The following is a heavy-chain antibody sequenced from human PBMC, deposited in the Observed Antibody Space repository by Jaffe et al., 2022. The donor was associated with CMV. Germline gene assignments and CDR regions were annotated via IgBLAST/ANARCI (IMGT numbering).Heavy chain of an antibody. D-gene: IGHD1-26*01. CDR2: MNQAGREK. CDR1: GLILGEFW. Sequence: EAQLVESGGGLVQPGGSLKLSCVASGLILGEFWMSWVRQAPGKGLEWVANMNQAGREKNYVDSVKGRFIISRDNAKNSLYLQLNSLRAEDTAIYYCARMRSGSYSFDFWGQGTLVTVSS. V-gene: IGHV3-7*03. CDR3: ARMRSGSYSFDF. J-gene: IGHJ4*02.